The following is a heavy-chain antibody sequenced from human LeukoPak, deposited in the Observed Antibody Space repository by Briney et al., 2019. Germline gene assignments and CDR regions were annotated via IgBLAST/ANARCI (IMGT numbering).Heavy chain of an antibody. D-gene: IGHD6-19*01. V-gene: IGHV4-34*01. CDR1: GGSFSGYY. CDR2: INHSGST. CDR3: ARGQGIAVAGTARAEYFQH. Sequence: KASKTLSLTCAVYGGSFSGYYWSWIRQPPGKGLEWIGEINHSGSTNYNPSLKSRVTISVDTSKNQFSLKLSSVTAADTAVYYCARGQGIAVAGTARAEYFQHWGQGTLVTVSS. J-gene: IGHJ1*01.